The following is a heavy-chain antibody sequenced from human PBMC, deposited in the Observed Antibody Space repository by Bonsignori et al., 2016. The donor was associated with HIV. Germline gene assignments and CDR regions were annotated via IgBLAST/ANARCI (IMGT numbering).Heavy chain of an antibody. J-gene: IGHJ3*02. Sequence: QVQLQQWGAGLLKPSETLSLTCAVYGGSFSAYYWSWIRQSPGKGLELIGEINHSGRTSYNPSLKSRVTISVDTSKNQVSLNLTSVTAADTAMYYCARGHRSSDGWFSVFEIWGQGTMVTVS. D-gene: IGHD6-19*01. V-gene: IGHV4-34*01. CDR1: GGSFSAYY. CDR2: INHSGRT. CDR3: ARGHRSSDGWFSVFEI.